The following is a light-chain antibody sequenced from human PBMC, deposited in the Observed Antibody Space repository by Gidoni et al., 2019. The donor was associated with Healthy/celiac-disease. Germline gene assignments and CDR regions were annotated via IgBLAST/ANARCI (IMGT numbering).Light chain of an antibody. V-gene: IGKV1-33*01. CDR2: DAS. CDR1: QDISNY. CDR3: QQYDNLPFT. J-gene: IGKJ3*01. Sequence: DMQMAQSPSSLSASGGDRVTITCQASQDISNYLNWYQQNPGKAPKLLIYDASNLETGVPSRFSGSGSGTDFTFTISSLQPEDIATYYCQQYDNLPFTFGPGTKVDIK.